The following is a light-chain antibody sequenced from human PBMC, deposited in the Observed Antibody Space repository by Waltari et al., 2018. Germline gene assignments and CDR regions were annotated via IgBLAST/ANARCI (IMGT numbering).Light chain of an antibody. CDR2: GAF. CDR3: QQYSSSPRT. V-gene: IGKV3-20*01. J-gene: IGKJ4*01. CDR1: QRVSSSY. Sequence: ENVLTQSPGTLSLSRGERATLSCRASQRVSSSYVAWYQQKPGQAPRHLIYGAFIRATGIPDRFSGSGSGTDFSLTISRLEPEDFAVYYCQQYSSSPRTFGGGTKVEI.